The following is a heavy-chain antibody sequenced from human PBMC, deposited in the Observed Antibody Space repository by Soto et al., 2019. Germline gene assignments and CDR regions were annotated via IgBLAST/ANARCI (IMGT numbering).Heavy chain of an antibody. CDR2: INHSGST. V-gene: IGHV4-34*01. CDR3: ARGGKRGYTGYGRNYYYYGMDV. CDR1: GGSFSSYY. J-gene: IGHJ6*02. D-gene: IGHD5-12*01. Sequence: QVHLQQWGAGLLKPSETLSLTCAVYGGSFSSYYWSWVRQPPGKGLEWIGEINHSGSTNNNPSLKSRVTISVDTSKNQFSLKLSSVTAADTAVYYCARGGKRGYTGYGRNYYYYGMDVWGQGTTVTVSS.